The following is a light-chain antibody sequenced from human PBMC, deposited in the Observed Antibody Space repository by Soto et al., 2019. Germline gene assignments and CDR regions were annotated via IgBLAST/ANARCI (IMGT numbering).Light chain of an antibody. J-gene: IGKJ4*01. CDR3: HQRSNWPLT. CDR2: GAS. Sequence: EIVLTQSPGTLSVSPGERVTLSCRASQSVDIDLAWYQQKPGQAPRLLIYGASTRATDMPGRFRGSGAGAEFTLTISSLQSEDSAIYFCHQRSNWPLTFGGGTKLEIK. V-gene: IGKV3D-15*01. CDR1: QSVDID.